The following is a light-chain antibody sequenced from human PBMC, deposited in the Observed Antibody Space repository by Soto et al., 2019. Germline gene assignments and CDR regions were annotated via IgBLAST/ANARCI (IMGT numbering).Light chain of an antibody. CDR1: QXXXRY. V-gene: IGKV1-5*03. Sequence: IXXTXSPSTLSXXXGXXXTITCRASQXXXRYLAWYQQKPGKAPKLLIYMASTLESGVPSRFSGSGSGTEFTLTISSLQPDDFATYFCQQFNHYPLSFGGGTKVEIQ. J-gene: IGKJ4*01. CDR3: QQFNHYPLS. CDR2: MAS.